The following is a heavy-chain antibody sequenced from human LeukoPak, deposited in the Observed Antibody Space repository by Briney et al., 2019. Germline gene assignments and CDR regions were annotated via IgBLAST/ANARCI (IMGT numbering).Heavy chain of an antibody. J-gene: IGHJ1*01. D-gene: IGHD1-1*01. V-gene: IGHV1-2*02. CDR2: INPNSGGT. CDR1: GYTFTGYH. Sequence: ASVKVSCKASGYTFTGYHMHWVRQAPGQGLEWMGWINPNSGGTNYAQKFKGRVTMTRDTSISTAFMELSRLRSDDTAVYYCARVWQLMAEFQHWGQGTLVSVSS. CDR3: ARVWQLMAEFQH.